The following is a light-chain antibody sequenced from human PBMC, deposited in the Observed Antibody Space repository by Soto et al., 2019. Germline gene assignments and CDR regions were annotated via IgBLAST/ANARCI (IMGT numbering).Light chain of an antibody. CDR2: QAS. Sequence: DIQMTQSPSTLSASVGDRVTITCRASQNIGRSLAWHQQKAGKAPKVLIYQASSVDSGVHSSISGSGSGTDITLTISTLQPDDSATYYCQQYEYYWTFGQGTKVDIK. CDR1: QNIGRS. CDR3: QQYEYYWT. J-gene: IGKJ1*01. V-gene: IGKV1-5*03.